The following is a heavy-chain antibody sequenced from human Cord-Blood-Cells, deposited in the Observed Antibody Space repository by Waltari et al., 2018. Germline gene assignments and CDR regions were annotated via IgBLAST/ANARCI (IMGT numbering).Heavy chain of an antibody. J-gene: IGHJ5*02. CDR1: GGTFSSYT. CDR3: ARVNGDYNWFDP. CDR2: IIPILGIA. Sequence: QVQLVQSGAEVKKPGSSVKVSCKASGGTFSSYTLSWVRQAPGQGLEWMGRIIPILGIANYAQKFQGRVTITADKSTSTAYMELSSLRSEDTAVYYCARVNGDYNWFDPWGQGTLVTVSS. V-gene: IGHV1-69*02. D-gene: IGHD4-17*01.